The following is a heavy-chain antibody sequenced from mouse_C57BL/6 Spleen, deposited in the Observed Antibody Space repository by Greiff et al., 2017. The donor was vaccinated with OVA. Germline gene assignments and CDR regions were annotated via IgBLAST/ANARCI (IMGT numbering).Heavy chain of an antibody. CDR2: IDPEDGDT. CDR1: GFNIKDYY. CDR3: TTAYCSNYGRYIDD. J-gene: IGHJ1*03. D-gene: IGHD2-5*01. V-gene: IGHV14-1*01. Sequence: VQLQQSGAELVRPGASVKLSCTASGFNIKDYYMHWVKQRPEQGLEWIGRIDPEDGDTEYAPKFQGKATMTADTSSNTAYLQLSSLTSEDTAVYYCTTAYCSNYGRYIDDWGTGTTVTVSS.